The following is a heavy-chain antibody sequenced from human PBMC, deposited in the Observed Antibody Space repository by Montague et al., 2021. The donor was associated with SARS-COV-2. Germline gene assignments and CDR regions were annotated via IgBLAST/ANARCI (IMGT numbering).Heavy chain of an antibody. V-gene: IGHV4-34*01. CDR1: GGSFSSY. D-gene: IGHD2-15*01. Sequence: SETLSLTCDVYGGSFSSYWSWIRRPPGRGLEWVGQISHGGGTNYNPSLQSRVTISVDTSKNQVSLKLCPVTAADTAVYYCASHCGGGRCYFGMDVWGQGTTVTVSS. J-gene: IGHJ6*02. CDR3: ASHCGGGRCYFGMDV. CDR2: ISHGGGT.